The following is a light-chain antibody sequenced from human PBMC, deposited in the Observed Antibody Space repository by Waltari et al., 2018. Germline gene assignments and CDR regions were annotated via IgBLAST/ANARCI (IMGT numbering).Light chain of an antibody. CDR1: QSISSW. V-gene: IGKV1-5*03. J-gene: IGKJ2*01. Sequence: IQMTQSPSTLSASVGDRVTITCRASQSISSWLAWDQQKPGKAPKILMYQASSLESGVPSRFSGSGSGTEFTLTISSLQPDDFATYYCQQYNSDPYTFGQGTKLEIK. CDR2: QAS. CDR3: QQYNSDPYT.